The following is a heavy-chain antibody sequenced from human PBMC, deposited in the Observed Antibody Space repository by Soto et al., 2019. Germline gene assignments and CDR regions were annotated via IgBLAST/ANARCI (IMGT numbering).Heavy chain of an antibody. J-gene: IGHJ5*02. CDR1: GGSISSGGYY. CDR3: ARGKGSGSYYVSWFDP. CDR2: IYYSGST. V-gene: IGHV4-31*02. D-gene: IGHD3-10*01. Sequence: PSETLSLTCTVSGGSISSGGYYWSWIRQHPGKGLEWIGYIYYSGSTYYNPSLKSRVTISVDTSKNQFPLKLSSVTAADTAVYYCARGKGSGSYYVSWFDPWGQGTLVTVSS.